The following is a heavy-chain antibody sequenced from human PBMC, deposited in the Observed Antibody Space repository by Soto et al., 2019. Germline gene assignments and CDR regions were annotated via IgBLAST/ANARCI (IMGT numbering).Heavy chain of an antibody. Sequence: GASVKVSCKASGYTFTSYYMHWVRQAPGQGLEWMGIINPSGGSTSYAQKFQGRVTMTRDTSTSTVYMELSSLRSEDTAVYYCASSYPRAGIAAAGIEVGGDAFDIWGQGTMVTVSS. J-gene: IGHJ3*02. CDR1: GYTFTSYY. CDR3: ASSYPRAGIAAAGIEVGGDAFDI. V-gene: IGHV1-46*01. CDR2: INPSGGST. D-gene: IGHD6-13*01.